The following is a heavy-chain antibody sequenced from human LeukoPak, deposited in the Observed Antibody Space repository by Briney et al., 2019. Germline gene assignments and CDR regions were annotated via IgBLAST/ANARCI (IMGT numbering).Heavy chain of an antibody. CDR1: GFTFSTYS. V-gene: IGHV3-48*01. CDR3: AREGSIYGSGSPFDY. CDR2: ISSSSGTI. J-gene: IGHJ4*02. Sequence: GGSLRLSCAASGFTFSTYSMNWVRQAPGKGLEWVSYISSSSGTIYYADSVKGRFTISRDNAKNSLYLQMNSLRAEDTAVYYCAREGSIYGSGSPFDYWGQGTLVTVSS. D-gene: IGHD3-10*01.